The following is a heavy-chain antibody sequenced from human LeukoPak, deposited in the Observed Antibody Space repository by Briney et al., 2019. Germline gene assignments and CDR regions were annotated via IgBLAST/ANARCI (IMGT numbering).Heavy chain of an antibody. CDR3: AKDLEEQCLGYYFDY. CDR1: GFTFSSYG. J-gene: IGHJ4*02. D-gene: IGHD6-19*01. V-gene: IGHV3-30*18. Sequence: GGSLRLSCAASGFTFSSYGMHWVRQAPGKGLEWVAVISYDGSNKYYADSVKGRFTISRDNSKNTLYLQMNSLRAEDTAVYYCAKDLEEQCLGYYFDYWGQGTLVTVSS. CDR2: ISYDGSNK.